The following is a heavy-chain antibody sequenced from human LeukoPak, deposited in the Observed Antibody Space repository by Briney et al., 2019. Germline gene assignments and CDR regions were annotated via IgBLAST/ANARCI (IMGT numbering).Heavy chain of an antibody. D-gene: IGHD2-2*01. Sequence: GGSLRLSCAASGFTFSSYGMHWVRQAPGKGLEWVAFIRYDGSNKYYADSVKGRFTISRDNSKNTLYLQMNSLRAEDTAVFYASAINGWFDPWGQGTLVTVSS. CDR2: IRYDGSNK. V-gene: IGHV3-30*02. J-gene: IGHJ5*02. CDR3: SAINGWFDP. CDR1: GFTFSSYG.